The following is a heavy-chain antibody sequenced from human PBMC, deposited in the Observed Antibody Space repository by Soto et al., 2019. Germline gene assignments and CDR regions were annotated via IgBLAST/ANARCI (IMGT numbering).Heavy chain of an antibody. CDR1: GFSLSASGMR. D-gene: IGHD2-15*01. J-gene: IGHJ4*02. CDR2: IDWDDDK. CDR3: ARMFHCSGGTCPFDY. V-gene: IGHV2-70*04. Sequence: XCPTLVNPTHTLTFTGTFSGFSLSASGMRVSWIRQPPGKALEWLARIDWDDDKFYNTSLKTRLTISKDSSKNKVVLTMTNMDPVDTATYYCARMFHCSGGTCPFDYGGQEALVTVS.